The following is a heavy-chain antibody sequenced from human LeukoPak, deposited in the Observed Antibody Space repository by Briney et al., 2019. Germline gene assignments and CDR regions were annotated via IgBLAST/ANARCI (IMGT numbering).Heavy chain of an antibody. CDR1: GFTFSSYG. Sequence: PGGSLRLSCAASGFTFSSYGMHWVRQAPGKGLEWVAVISYDGSNKYYADSVKGRFTISRDNSKNTLYLQMNSLRAEDTAVYYCARNFGGSKGFLDYWGQGTLVTVSS. J-gene: IGHJ4*02. D-gene: IGHD3-10*01. CDR2: ISYDGSNK. V-gene: IGHV3-30*03. CDR3: ARNFGGSKGFLDY.